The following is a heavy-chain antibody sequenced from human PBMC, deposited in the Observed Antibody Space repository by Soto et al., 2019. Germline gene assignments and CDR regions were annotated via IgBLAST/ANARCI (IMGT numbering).Heavy chain of an antibody. J-gene: IGHJ4*02. Sequence: QVQLQESGPGLVKPSETLSLTCTVSGGSISSYYWSWIRQPAGKGLEWIGRIYTSGSTNYNPSLTSRFSMSVDPSKNQCSLMLSSVPAADTAVYYCARVMEQLALYYWGQGTLVAVSS. CDR2: IYTSGST. CDR1: GGSISSYY. V-gene: IGHV4-4*07. D-gene: IGHD6-6*01. CDR3: ARVMEQLALYY.